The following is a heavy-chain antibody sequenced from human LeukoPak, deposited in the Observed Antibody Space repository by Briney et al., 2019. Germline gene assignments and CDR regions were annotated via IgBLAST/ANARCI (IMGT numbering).Heavy chain of an antibody. Sequence: SETLSLTCAVYGGSFSGYYWSWIRQPPGKGLEWIGEINHSGSTNYNPSLKSRVTISVDTYKNQFSLKLSSVTAADTAVYYCARAQETSDAFDIWGQGTMVTVSS. CDR2: INHSGST. CDR1: GGSFSGYY. CDR3: ARAQETSDAFDI. V-gene: IGHV4-34*01. J-gene: IGHJ3*02.